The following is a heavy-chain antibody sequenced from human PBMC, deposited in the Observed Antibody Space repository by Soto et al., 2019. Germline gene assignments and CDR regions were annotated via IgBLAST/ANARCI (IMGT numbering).Heavy chain of an antibody. CDR1: GFTFSDSW. CDR3: VRGGSNYAS. CDR2: IKPDESEK. D-gene: IGHD4-4*01. J-gene: IGHJ5*02. V-gene: IGHV3-7*01. Sequence: EVQLVESGGALVQPGGSLRLSCTASGFTFSDSWMTWVRQAPGKGLEWVARIKPDESEKKYADSVKGRFSIARDNVKNSMYLQMDSLRGKDTAVYYCVRGGSNYASWGQGTLVTVSS.